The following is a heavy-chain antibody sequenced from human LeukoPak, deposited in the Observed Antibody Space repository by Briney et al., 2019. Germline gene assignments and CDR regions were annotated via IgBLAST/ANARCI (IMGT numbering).Heavy chain of an antibody. CDR2: ITSSGSAI. Sequence: GGSLRLSCVASGFTFSDYYMSWIRQAPGKGLEWVAYITSSGSAIYYADSVRGRFTISRDNARNSVFLQMDGLRAEDTAIYYCATDIVATSGDYWGQGTLVIVSS. J-gene: IGHJ4*02. CDR3: ATDIVATSGDY. CDR1: GFTFSDYY. V-gene: IGHV3-11*01. D-gene: IGHD5-12*01.